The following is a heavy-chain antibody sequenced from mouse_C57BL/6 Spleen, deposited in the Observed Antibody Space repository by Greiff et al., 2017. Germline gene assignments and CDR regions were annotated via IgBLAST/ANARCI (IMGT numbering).Heavy chain of an antibody. CDR3: ARPIYYDYDEGFAMDY. D-gene: IGHD2-4*01. Sequence: EVKVVESGGDLVKPGGSLKLSCAASGFTFSSYGMSWVRPTPDKRLEWVATISSGGSYTYYPDSVKWRFTISRDNAKNTLYLQMSSLKSEDKAMYYCARPIYYDYDEGFAMDYWGQGTSVTVSS. V-gene: IGHV5-6*01. CDR1: GFTFSSYG. CDR2: ISSGGSYT. J-gene: IGHJ4*01.